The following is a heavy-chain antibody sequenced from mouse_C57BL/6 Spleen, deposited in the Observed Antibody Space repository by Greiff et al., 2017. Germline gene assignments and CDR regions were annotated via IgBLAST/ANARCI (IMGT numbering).Heavy chain of an antibody. D-gene: IGHD2-5*01. CDR1: GFTFSSYA. CDR2: ISDGGSYT. Sequence: EVQGVESGGGLVKPGGSLKLSCAASGFTFSSYAMSWVRQTPEKRLEWVATISDGGSYTYYPDNVKGRFTISRDNAKNNLYLQMSHLKSEDTAMYYCARAPYSNYLYYFGYWGQGTTLTVSS. J-gene: IGHJ2*01. CDR3: ARAPYSNYLYYFGY. V-gene: IGHV5-4*01.